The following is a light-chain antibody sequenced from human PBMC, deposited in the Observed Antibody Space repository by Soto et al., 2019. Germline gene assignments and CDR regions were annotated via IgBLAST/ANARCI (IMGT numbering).Light chain of an antibody. CDR2: AAS. Sequence: DIQMTQSPSSLSASVGDTVTITCRASQTILTYLNWYQQKPGKAPKHLIYAASSLQSGVPSRFSGDGSATYFTLTISSLQPEDFATYYCQQSFGTTWTFGRGTKVDIK. CDR3: QQSFGTTWT. J-gene: IGKJ1*01. CDR1: QTILTY. V-gene: IGKV1-39*01.